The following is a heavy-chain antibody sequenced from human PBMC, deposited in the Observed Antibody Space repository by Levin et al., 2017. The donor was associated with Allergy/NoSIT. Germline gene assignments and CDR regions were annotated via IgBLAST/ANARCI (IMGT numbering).Heavy chain of an antibody. CDR2: ISANNGNP. D-gene: IGHD4-17*01. CDR3: ARCGATVTKFFDL. J-gene: IGHJ4*02. CDR1: GYIFSIYG. Sequence: GASVKVSCKASGYIFSIYGVSWVRQAPGQGLELMGWISANNGNPNYAEKFQGRVTMTTDTSTSTAYMELRSLRSDDTAVYYCARCGATVTKFFDLWGQGTLVTVSS. V-gene: IGHV1-18*01.